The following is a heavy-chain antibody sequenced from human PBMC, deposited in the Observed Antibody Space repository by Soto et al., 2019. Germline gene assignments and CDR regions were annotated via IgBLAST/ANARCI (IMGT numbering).Heavy chain of an antibody. CDR1: GYAFTTYG. CDR2: ISAHNGNT. Sequence: QVHLVQSGAEVKKPGASVKVSCKGSGYAFTTYGITWVRQGPGQGLEWMAWISAHNGNTNYAQKLQGRVTVTRDTSTSTAYMELRSLRSDDTAVYYCARGRYGDYWGQGALVTVSS. V-gene: IGHV1-18*01. J-gene: IGHJ4*02. CDR3: ARGRYGDY. D-gene: IGHD1-1*01.